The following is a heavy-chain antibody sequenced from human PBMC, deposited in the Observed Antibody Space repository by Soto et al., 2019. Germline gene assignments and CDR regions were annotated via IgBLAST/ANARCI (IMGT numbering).Heavy chain of an antibody. CDR3: ARDCRGASCALYYGMDV. CDR1: GFTFSSYW. Sequence: EVQLVESGGDLVQPGESLKLSCAASGFTFSSYWMSWVRQAPGKALEWVANIKQDGSEKYYVDSVKGRFTISRDNAKNSLYLQVNSLRAEDTAVYYCARDCRGASCALYYGMDVWGQGTTVTVSS. V-gene: IGHV3-7*01. CDR2: IKQDGSEK. J-gene: IGHJ6*02. D-gene: IGHD2-15*01.